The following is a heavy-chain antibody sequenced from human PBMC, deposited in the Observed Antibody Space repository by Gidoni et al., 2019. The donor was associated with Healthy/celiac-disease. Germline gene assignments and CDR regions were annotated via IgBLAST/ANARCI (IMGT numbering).Heavy chain of an antibody. Sequence: QVQLQESGPGLVKPSQTLSLTCPVSGGSISSGGYYWSWIRQHPGKGLEWIGYIYYSGSTYYNPSLKSRVTISVDTSKNQFSLKLSSVTAADTAVYYCARDGGGGLLTLQHWGQGTLVTVSS. J-gene: IGHJ1*01. CDR3: ARDGGGGLLTLQH. V-gene: IGHV4-31*03. CDR2: IYYSGST. CDR1: GGSISSGGYY. D-gene: IGHD3-16*01.